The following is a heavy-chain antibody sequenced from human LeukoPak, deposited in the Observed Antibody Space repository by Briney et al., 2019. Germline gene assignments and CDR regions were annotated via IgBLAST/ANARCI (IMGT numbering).Heavy chain of an antibody. CDR3: ARPETLDDYYSMDV. J-gene: IGHJ6*02. D-gene: IGHD1-14*01. CDR1: GGTFSSYA. Sequence: SVKVSCKASGGTFSSYAISWVRQAPGQGLEWMGRIIPVLAFANYAQKFQGRVTMTADKSTSTAYMQLSSLRSEDTAVYYCARPETLDDYYSMDVWGQGTTVTVSS. CDR2: IIPVLAFA. V-gene: IGHV1-69*04.